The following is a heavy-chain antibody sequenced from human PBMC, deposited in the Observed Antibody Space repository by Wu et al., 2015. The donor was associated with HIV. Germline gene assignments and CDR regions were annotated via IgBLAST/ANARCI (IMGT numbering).Heavy chain of an antibody. D-gene: IGHD5-24*01. Sequence: QVQLVQSGAEVKKPGASVTVSCKASGYTFINSYIHWVRQAPGQGLEWMGIINPSGGSTDYAQRFQGRVTMTRDTSTSTVHMKLSRLTSEDTAVYYCARGHSRDGYTLGYWGQGTLVTVSS. CDR2: INPSGGST. V-gene: IGHV1-46*01. J-gene: IGHJ4*02. CDR1: GYTFINSY. CDR3: ARGHSRDGYTLGY.